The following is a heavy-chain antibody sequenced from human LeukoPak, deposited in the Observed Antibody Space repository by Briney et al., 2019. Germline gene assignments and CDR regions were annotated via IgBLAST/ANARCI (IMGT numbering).Heavy chain of an antibody. V-gene: IGHV4-61*09. CDR1: GASISSGSYY. CDR2: VYTSGST. D-gene: IGHD1-14*01. J-gene: IGHJ3*02. CDR3: ARVTLTTTARAFDI. Sequence: PSQTLSLTCTVSGASISSGSYYWSWIRQPAGKGLEWIGHVYTSGSTNYNPSLKSRVSISVDTSNNQFSLKLNSVTAADTAVYYCARVTLTTTARAFDIWGQGTMVTVSS.